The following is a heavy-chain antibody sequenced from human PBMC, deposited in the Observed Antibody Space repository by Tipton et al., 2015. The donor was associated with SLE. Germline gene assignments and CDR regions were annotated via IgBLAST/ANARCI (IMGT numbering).Heavy chain of an antibody. CDR1: GGSISSYY. J-gene: IGHJ6*03. CDR2: INHSGST. CDR3: AREPVYYYYYMDV. V-gene: IGHV4-34*01. Sequence: TLSLTCTVSGGSISSYYWNWIRQPPGKGLEWIGEINHSGSTNYNPSLKSRVTISLDTSKNQLSLELSSVTAGDTAVYYCAREPVYYYYYMDVWGKGTTVTVSS.